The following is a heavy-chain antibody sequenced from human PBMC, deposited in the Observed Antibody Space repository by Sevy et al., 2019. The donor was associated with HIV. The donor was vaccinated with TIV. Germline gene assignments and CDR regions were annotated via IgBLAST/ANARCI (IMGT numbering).Heavy chain of an antibody. CDR3: ASPGTKGFDP. D-gene: IGHD2-8*01. J-gene: IGHJ5*02. CDR1: EFTFSSYW. CDR2: IKQDGSDK. V-gene: IGHV3-7*03. Sequence: GGSLRLSCAASEFTFSSYWMSWVRQAPGKGLEWVASIKQDGSDKYYVDSVKGRFTISRDNAKNSLYLQMNSLRVEDTAVYYCASPGTKGFDPWGQGTLVTVSS.